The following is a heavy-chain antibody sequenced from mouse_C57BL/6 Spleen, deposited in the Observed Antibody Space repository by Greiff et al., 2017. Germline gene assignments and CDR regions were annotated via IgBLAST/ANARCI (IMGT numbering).Heavy chain of an antibody. CDR3: AREAYYSNYPLAMDY. CDR2: KSYDGSN. V-gene: IGHV3-6*01. J-gene: IGHJ4*01. D-gene: IGHD2-5*01. Sequence: DVQLQESGPGLVKPSQSLSLTCSVTGYSITSGYYWNWIRQFPGNKLEWLGYKSYDGSNNYNPSLKNRISITRDTSKNQFFLKLNSVTTEDTATYYCAREAYYSNYPLAMDYWGQGTSVTVSS. CDR1: GYSITSGYY.